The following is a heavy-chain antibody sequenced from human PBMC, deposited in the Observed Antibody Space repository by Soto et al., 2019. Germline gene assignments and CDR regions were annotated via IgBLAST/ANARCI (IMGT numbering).Heavy chain of an antibody. CDR3: AGMVRGVIGLGYYYYGMDV. J-gene: IGHJ6*02. D-gene: IGHD3-10*01. V-gene: IGHV4-31*03. Sequence: SETLSLTCTVSGGSISSGGYYWSWIRQHPGKGLEWIGYIYYSGSTYYNPSLKSRVTISVDTSKNQFSLKLSSVTAADTAVYYCAGMVRGVIGLGYYYYGMDVWGQGTTVTVSS. CDR1: GGSISSGGYY. CDR2: IYYSGST.